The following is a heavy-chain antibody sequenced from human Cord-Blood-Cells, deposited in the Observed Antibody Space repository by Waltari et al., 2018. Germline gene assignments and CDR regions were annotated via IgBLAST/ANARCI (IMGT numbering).Heavy chain of an antibody. J-gene: IGHJ6*02. V-gene: IGHV1-3*01. Sequence: QVQLVQSGAEVKKPGASVKVSCKASGYTFTSYAMHWVRQAPGQRLEWMGWINAGNGNTKYSQKFQGRVTITRDTSASTAYMELSSLRSEDTAVYYCARVSEQQLVHYYYGMDVWGQGTTVTVSS. D-gene: IGHD6-13*01. CDR3: ARVSEQQLVHYYYGMDV. CDR2: INAGNGNT. CDR1: GYTFTSYA.